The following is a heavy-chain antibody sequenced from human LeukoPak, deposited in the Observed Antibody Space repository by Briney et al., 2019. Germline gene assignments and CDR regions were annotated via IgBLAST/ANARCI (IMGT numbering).Heavy chain of an antibody. CDR3: ARVGHGFYGDYIDY. Sequence: ALVKVSCKASGYTFTGYYMHWVRQAPGQGLEWMGWINPNSGGTNYAQKFQGRVTMTRDTSISTAYMELSRLRSDDTAVYYCARVGHGFYGDYIDYWGPGTLVTVSS. V-gene: IGHV1-2*02. CDR1: GYTFTGYY. CDR2: INPNSGGT. D-gene: IGHD4-17*01. J-gene: IGHJ4*02.